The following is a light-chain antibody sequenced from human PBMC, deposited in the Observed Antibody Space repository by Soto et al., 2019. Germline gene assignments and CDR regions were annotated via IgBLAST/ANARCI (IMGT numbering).Light chain of an antibody. V-gene: IGLV2-14*01. CDR2: EVS. J-gene: IGLJ1*01. CDR1: SSDIANYNY. Sequence: QSALTQPASVSGSPGQSITISCTGTSSDIANYNYVSWYQQHPGKAPKLMIFEVSNRPSGVSNRFSGSKSGNTASLAISGLQAEDEADYYCTSYRSSSTLYVFGTGTKLTVL. CDR3: TSYRSSSTLYV.